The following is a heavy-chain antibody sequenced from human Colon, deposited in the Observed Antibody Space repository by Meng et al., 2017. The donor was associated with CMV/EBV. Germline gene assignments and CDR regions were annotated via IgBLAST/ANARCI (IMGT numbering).Heavy chain of an antibody. Sequence: ASVTVSCKASGYTFTSYGISWVRQAPGQGLEWMGWISAYNGNTNYAQKLQGRVTMTTDTSTSTAYMELRSLRSDDTAVYYCARDTTSSWPNWFDPWGQGTLVTVSS. CDR2: ISAYNGNT. J-gene: IGHJ5*02. V-gene: IGHV1-18*01. CDR3: ARDTTSSWPNWFDP. D-gene: IGHD6-13*01. CDR1: GYTFTSYG.